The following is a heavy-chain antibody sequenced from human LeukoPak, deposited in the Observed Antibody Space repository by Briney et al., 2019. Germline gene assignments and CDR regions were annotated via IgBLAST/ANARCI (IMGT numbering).Heavy chain of an antibody. D-gene: IGHD6-25*01. CDR2: ISTSSSYI. Sequence: GGSLRLSCAASGFTFNKAWMNWVRQAPGKGLEGVSTISTSSSYIYYADSVKGRFTISRDNAKNSLYLQMNSLRVEDTAVYYCARDGTPNYSSGWVYMDVWGEGTTVTISS. CDR3: ARDGTPNYSSGWVYMDV. CDR1: GFTFNKAW. J-gene: IGHJ6*03. V-gene: IGHV3-21*01.